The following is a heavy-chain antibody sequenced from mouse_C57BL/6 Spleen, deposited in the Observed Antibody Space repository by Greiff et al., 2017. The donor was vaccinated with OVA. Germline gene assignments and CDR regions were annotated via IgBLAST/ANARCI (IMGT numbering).Heavy chain of an antibody. J-gene: IGHJ4*01. CDR2: INPNNGGT. Sequence: EVKLLESGPELVKPGASVKIPCKASGYTFTDYNMDWVKQSHGKSLEWIGDINPNNGGTIYNQKFKGKATLTVDKSSSTAYMELRSLTSEDTAVYYCARSHYYGSSWAMDYWGQGTSVTVSS. D-gene: IGHD1-1*01. V-gene: IGHV1-18*01. CDR1: GYTFTDYN. CDR3: ARSHYYGSSWAMDY.